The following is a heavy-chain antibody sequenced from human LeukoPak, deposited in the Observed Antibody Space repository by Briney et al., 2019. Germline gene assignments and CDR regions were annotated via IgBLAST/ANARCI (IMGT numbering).Heavy chain of an antibody. V-gene: IGHV3-23*01. J-gene: IGHJ4*02. Sequence: GGSLRLSCAASGFTFSSYAMSWVRQAPGKGLEWVSAISGSGGSTYYADSVKGRFTISRDNSKNTLYLQMNGLRAEDTAVYYCAKGRGITIFGSFFDYWGQGTLVTVSS. CDR1: GFTFSSYA. D-gene: IGHD3-3*01. CDR2: ISGSGGST. CDR3: AKGRGITIFGSFFDY.